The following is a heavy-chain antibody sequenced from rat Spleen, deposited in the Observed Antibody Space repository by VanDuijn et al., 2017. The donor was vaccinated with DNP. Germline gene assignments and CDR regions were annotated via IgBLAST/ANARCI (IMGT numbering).Heavy chain of an antibody. Sequence: EVQLVETGGGLVQPGRSLKLSCVASGFTFSDYYMAWVRQAPTKGLEWVASITNSGDSTYNRDSVKGRFTISRDNAKSTLYLQMDSLRSEDTATYYCARHYGGYSYYWYFDFWGPGTMVTVSS. J-gene: IGHJ1*01. CDR3: ARHYGGYSYYWYFDF. CDR1: GFTFSDYY. CDR2: ITNSGDST. V-gene: IGHV5-25*01. D-gene: IGHD1-11*01.